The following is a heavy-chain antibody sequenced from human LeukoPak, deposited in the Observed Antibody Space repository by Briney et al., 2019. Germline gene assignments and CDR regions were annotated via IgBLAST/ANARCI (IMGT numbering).Heavy chain of an antibody. J-gene: IGHJ4*02. CDR1: GGTFSSYA. CDR2: IIPIFGTA. Sequence: SVKVSCKASGGTFSSYAISWVRQAPGQGLEWMGGIIPIFGTANYAQKFQERVTITRDMSTSTAYMELSSLRSEDTAVYYCAADPPTGSSGSLYYFDYWGQGTLVTVSS. V-gene: IGHV1-69*05. D-gene: IGHD3-22*01. CDR3: AADPPTGSSGSLYYFDY.